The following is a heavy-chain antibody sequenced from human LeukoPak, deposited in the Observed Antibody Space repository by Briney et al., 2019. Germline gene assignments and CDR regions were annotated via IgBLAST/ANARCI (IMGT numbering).Heavy chain of an antibody. D-gene: IGHD2-2*01. CDR3: ARDRGYCSSISCYYAFDI. V-gene: IGHV3-33*01. J-gene: IGHJ3*02. CDR1: GLTFSNYG. Sequence: GRPLRLSCAASGLTFSNYGMHWVRQAPGKGLEWVAFIWYDGSNKYYADSVKGRFTISRDSSKNTLYLQMNSLRAEDTAVYYCARDRGYCSSISCYYAFDIWGQGTMVTVSS. CDR2: IWYDGSNK.